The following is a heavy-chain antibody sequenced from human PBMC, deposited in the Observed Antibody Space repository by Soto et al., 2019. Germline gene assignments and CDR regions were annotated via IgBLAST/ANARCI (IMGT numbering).Heavy chain of an antibody. Sequence: SETLSLTCAVYGGSFSGYYWSWISQPPGKGLEWIGEINHSGSTNYNPSLKSRVTISVDTSKNQFSLKLSSVTAADTAVYYCARGYDFCSGYYRHNWFDPWGQGTLVTVSS. CDR2: INHSGST. V-gene: IGHV4-34*01. CDR1: GGSFSGYY. J-gene: IGHJ5*02. D-gene: IGHD3-3*01. CDR3: ARGYDFCSGYYRHNWFDP.